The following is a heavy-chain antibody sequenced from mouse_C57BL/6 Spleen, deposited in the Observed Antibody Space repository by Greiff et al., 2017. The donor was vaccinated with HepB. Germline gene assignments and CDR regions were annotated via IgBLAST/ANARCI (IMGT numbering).Heavy chain of an antibody. CDR2: IDPSDSET. CDR3: ARWGDYGFAY. Sequence: VQLKQPGAELVRPGSSVELSCKASGYTFTSYWMHWVKQRPIQGLEWIGNIDPSDSETHYNQKFKDKATLTVDKSSSTAYMQLSSLTSEDSAVYYCARWGDYGFAYWGQGTLVTVSA. J-gene: IGHJ3*01. D-gene: IGHD2-4*01. CDR1: GYTFTSYW. V-gene: IGHV1-52*01.